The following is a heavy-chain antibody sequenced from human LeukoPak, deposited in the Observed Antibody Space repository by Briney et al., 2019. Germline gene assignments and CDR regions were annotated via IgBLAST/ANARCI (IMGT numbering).Heavy chain of an antibody. D-gene: IGHD6-19*01. J-gene: IGHJ2*01. CDR2: ISSSSSRI. V-gene: IGHV3-48*01. CDR3: AKVYGAVPPYWYFDL. Sequence: SGGSLRLSCAASGFTFSTYSMNWVRQAPGKGLEWVSYISSSSSRIYYADSVKGRFTISRDNSKNTLYLQMNSLRAEDTAVYYCAKVYGAVPPYWYFDLWGRGTLVTVSS. CDR1: GFTFSTYS.